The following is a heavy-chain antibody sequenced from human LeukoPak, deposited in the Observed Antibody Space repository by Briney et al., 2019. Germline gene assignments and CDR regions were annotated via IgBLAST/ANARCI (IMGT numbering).Heavy chain of an antibody. J-gene: IGHJ5*02. CDR2: INHSGST. Sequence: PSETLSLTCTVSGGSISSSSYYWGWIRQPPGKGLEWIGEINHSGSTNYNPSLKSRVTISVDTSKNQFSLKLSSVTAADTAVYYCAILDRPGNWFDPWGQGTLVTVSS. CDR3: AILDRPGNWFDP. CDR1: GGSISSSSYY. D-gene: IGHD3-3*01. V-gene: IGHV4-39*07.